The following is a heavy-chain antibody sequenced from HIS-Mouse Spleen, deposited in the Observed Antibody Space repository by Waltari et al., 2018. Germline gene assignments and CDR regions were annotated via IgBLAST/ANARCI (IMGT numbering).Heavy chain of an antibody. D-gene: IGHD3-10*01. J-gene: IGHJ4*02. CDR1: GFTVGSNY. CDR2: IYSGCST. CDR3: ARHYYYGSGSYYFDY. V-gene: IGHV3-53*02. Sequence: EVQLVETGGVLIRPGGSLRLSCAASGFTVGSNYMSWLRQSPGKGLEWVSVIYSGCSTYYADSVKGRFTISRDNSKNTLYLQMNSLRAEDTAVYYCARHYYYGSGSYYFDYWGQGTLVTVSS.